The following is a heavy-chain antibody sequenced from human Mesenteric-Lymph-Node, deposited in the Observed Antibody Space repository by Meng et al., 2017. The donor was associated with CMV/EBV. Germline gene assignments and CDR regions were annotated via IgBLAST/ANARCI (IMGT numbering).Heavy chain of an antibody. Sequence: VQLQEPGPGLVKPSETLSLTCIVSGVSVTSGAYHWSWIRQSPGKGLEWIGYIYGTGITIYNPSLKSRVTILLETSKNQFSLKLNSVTTADTAVYYCAKSRSSTPGIVDDWGQGTLVTVSS. CDR1: GVSVTSGAYH. V-gene: IGHV4-61*08. CDR3: AKSRSSTPGIVDD. CDR2: IYGTGIT. D-gene: IGHD2/OR15-2a*01. J-gene: IGHJ4*02.